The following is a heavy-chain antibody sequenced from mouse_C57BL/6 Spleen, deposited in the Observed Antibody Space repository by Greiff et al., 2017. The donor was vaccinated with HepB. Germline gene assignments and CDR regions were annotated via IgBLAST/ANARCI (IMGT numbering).Heavy chain of an antibody. CDR3: ARWDYGNPDY. D-gene: IGHD2-1*01. CDR2: IDPSDSYT. J-gene: IGHJ2*01. Sequence: QVQLQQPGAELVKPGASVKLSCKASGYTFTSYWMQWVKQRPGQGLEWIGEIDPSDSYTNYNQKFKGKATLTVDTSSSTAYMQRSSLTSEDSAVYYCARWDYGNPDYWGQGTTLTVSS. V-gene: IGHV1-50*01. CDR1: GYTFTSYW.